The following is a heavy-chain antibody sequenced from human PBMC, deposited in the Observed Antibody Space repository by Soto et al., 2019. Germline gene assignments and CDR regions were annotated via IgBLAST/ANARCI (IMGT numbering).Heavy chain of an antibody. V-gene: IGHV4-39*01. CDR1: GGSISSSSYY. D-gene: IGHD2-2*01. CDR2: IYYSGST. CDR3: ANIRCSTSCYLFDY. Sequence: SETLSLTCTVSGGSISSSSYYWGWIRQPPGKGLEWIGSIYYSGSTYYNPSLKSRVTISVDTSKNQFSLKLSSVTAADTAVYYCANIRCSTSCYLFDYWGQGTLVTVSS. J-gene: IGHJ4*02.